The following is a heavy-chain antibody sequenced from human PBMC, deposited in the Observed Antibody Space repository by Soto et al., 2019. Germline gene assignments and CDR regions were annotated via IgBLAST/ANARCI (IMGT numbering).Heavy chain of an antibody. CDR2: IAHHGLKE. J-gene: IGHJ4*02. CDR1: GFTFRDYG. Sequence: GGSLRLSCVASGFTFRDYGMHWVRQAPGKGLEWVAGIAHHGLKEHYADSVKGRFIISRDNSKKTVYLQLNSLRGDDTAVYYCAKDWVSGSNKYYFEYWGQGTLVTVSS. V-gene: IGHV3-30*18. CDR3: AKDWVSGSNKYYFEY. D-gene: IGHD1-26*01.